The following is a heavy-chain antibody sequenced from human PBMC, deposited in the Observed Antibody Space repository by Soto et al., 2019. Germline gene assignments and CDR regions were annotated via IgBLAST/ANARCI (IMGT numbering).Heavy chain of an antibody. Sequence: SVKVSCKASGGTFSSYSISWVRQAPGQGLEWMGGIIPIFGTANYAQKFQGRVTITADESTSTAYMELSSLRSEDTAVYYCARILYYDSSGYSDWFDPWGQGTLVTVSS. V-gene: IGHV1-69*13. D-gene: IGHD3-22*01. CDR2: IIPIFGTA. CDR1: GGTFSSYS. CDR3: ARILYYDSSGYSDWFDP. J-gene: IGHJ5*02.